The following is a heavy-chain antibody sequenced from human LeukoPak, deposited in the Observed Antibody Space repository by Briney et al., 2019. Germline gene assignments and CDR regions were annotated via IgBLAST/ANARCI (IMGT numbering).Heavy chain of an antibody. Sequence: GRSLRLSCAASGFTFDDYAMHWVRQAPGKGLEWVSGISWNSGSIGYADSVKGRFTISRDNAKNSLYLQMNSLRAEDTALYYCAKSPRYYYGSGYFDYWGQGTLVTVSS. CDR3: AKSPRYYYGSGYFDY. V-gene: IGHV3-9*01. J-gene: IGHJ4*02. CDR2: ISWNSGSI. D-gene: IGHD3-10*01. CDR1: GFTFDDYA.